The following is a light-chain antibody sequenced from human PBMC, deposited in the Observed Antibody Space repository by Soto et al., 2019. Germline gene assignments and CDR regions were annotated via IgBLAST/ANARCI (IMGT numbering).Light chain of an antibody. CDR3: QQRSNWPT. V-gene: IGKV3-11*01. CDR1: QSVDIS. CDR2: GAS. Sequence: EIVLTQSPSALSVSPGERVTLSCRASQSVDISLAWYQQKPGQAPRLLIYGASTRATGIPARFSGSGSGTDFTLTISSLEPEDFAVYYCQQRSNWPTFGQGTRLEIK. J-gene: IGKJ5*01.